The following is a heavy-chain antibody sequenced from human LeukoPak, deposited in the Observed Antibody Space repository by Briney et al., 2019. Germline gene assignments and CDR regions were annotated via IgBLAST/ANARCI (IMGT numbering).Heavy chain of an antibody. V-gene: IGHV3-7*01. CDR1: GFTFSSYW. CDR3: VSRGWSYYYYYLDV. D-gene: IGHD6-19*01. Sequence: GGSLRLSCAASGFTFSSYWMSWVRQAPGKGLEWVANIKQDGSEKYYVDSVKGRCTISRDNAKNSLYLQMNSLRAEDTAVYYCVSRGWSYYYYYLDVWGKGTTVTVSS. J-gene: IGHJ6*03. CDR2: IKQDGSEK.